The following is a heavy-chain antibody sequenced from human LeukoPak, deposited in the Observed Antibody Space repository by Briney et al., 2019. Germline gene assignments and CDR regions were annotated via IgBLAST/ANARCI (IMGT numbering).Heavy chain of an antibody. V-gene: IGHV3-30-3*01. J-gene: IGHJ4*02. Sequence: GGSLRLSCAASGFTSSSYAMHWVRQAPGKGLEWVAVISYDGSNKYYADSVKGRFTISRDNAKNSLYLQMNSLRADDTAVYYCARDRVAAAGPFDYWGQGTLVTVSS. D-gene: IGHD6-13*01. CDR1: GFTSSSYA. CDR2: ISYDGSNK. CDR3: ARDRVAAAGPFDY.